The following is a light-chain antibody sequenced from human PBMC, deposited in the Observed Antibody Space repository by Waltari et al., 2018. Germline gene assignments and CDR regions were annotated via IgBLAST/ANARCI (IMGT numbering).Light chain of an antibody. CDR3: QQYYSNPRM. CDR1: QSVFYSSNNKNY. J-gene: IGKJ1*01. V-gene: IGKV4-1*01. Sequence: DIVMTQSPDSLAVSLGERAPINCKSSQSVFYSSNNKNYLAWYQQKPGQPPTLLIYWASTRESGVPDRFSGSGSGTDFTLTISSLQAEDVAVYYCQQYYSNPRMFGQGTKVEIK. CDR2: WAS.